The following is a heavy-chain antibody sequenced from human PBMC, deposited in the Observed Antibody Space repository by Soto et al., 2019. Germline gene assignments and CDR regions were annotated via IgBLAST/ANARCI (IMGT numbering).Heavy chain of an antibody. CDR2: INGRDGAI. CDR3: ARDHLWAFDY. J-gene: IGHJ4*02. D-gene: IGHD3-3*02. Sequence: AGGSLRLFCAASGFSFSVYSMNWVRQAPGKGLEWVSYINGRDGAINYVDSVKGRFTISIDIAKNSLYLQMNSLRDEDTAVYFCARDHLWAFDYWGQGVLVTVSS. V-gene: IGHV3-48*02. CDR1: GFSFSVYS.